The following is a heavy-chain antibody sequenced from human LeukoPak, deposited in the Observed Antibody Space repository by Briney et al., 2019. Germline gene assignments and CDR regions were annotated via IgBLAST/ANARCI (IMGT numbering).Heavy chain of an antibody. J-gene: IGHJ4*02. CDR2: IYYSGST. CDR3: ARAYYYGSGSYGLDY. V-gene: IGHV4-39*07. D-gene: IGHD3-10*01. Sequence: SETLSLTCTVSGGSISSSSYYWGWIRQPPGKGLEWIGSIYYSGSTYYNPSLKSRVTLSVDRSKNQFSLKLSSVTAADTAVYYCARAYYYGSGSYGLDYWGQGTLVTVSS. CDR1: GGSISSSSYY.